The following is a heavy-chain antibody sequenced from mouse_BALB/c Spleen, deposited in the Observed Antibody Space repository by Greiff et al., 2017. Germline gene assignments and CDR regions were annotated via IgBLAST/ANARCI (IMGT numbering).Heavy chain of an antibody. Sequence: VQLMESGPGLVAPSQSLSITCTVSGFSLTSYGVHWVRQPPGKGLEWLGVIWAGGSTNYNSALMSRLSISKDNSKSQVFLKMNSLQTDDTAMYYCATSLVRPYAMDYWGQGTSVTVSS. CDR1: GFSLTSYG. CDR3: ATSLVRPYAMDY. V-gene: IGHV2-9*02. CDR2: IWAGGST. J-gene: IGHJ4*01.